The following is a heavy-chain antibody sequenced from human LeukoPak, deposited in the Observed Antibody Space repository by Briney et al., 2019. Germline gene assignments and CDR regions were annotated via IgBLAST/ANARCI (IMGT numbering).Heavy chain of an antibody. V-gene: IGHV3-23*01. D-gene: IGHD2-15*01. J-gene: IGHJ4*01. CDR2: ISGSGGST. CDR3: AKFALRYCSGGSCHPFDY. Sequence: GGSLRLSCAASGFTFSSYAMSWVRQAPGKGLEWVSAISGSGGSTYYADSVKGRFIISRDNSKNTLYLQMNSLRAEDTAVYYCAKFALRYCSGGSCHPFDYWGQEPWSPSPQ. CDR1: GFTFSSYA.